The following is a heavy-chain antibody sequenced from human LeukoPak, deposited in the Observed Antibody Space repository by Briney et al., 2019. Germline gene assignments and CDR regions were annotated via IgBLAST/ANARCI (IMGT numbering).Heavy chain of an antibody. J-gene: IGHJ4*02. Sequence: PSETLSLTCTVSGGSISSGDYYWSWIRQPPGKGLEWIGYIYYSGSTYYNPSLKSRVTISVDTSKNQFSLKLSSVTAADTAVYYCAGRGSGYSYGSLGYWGQGTLVTVSS. CDR2: IYYSGST. CDR1: GGSISSGDYY. V-gene: IGHV4-30-4*01. D-gene: IGHD5-18*01. CDR3: AGRGSGYSYGSLGY.